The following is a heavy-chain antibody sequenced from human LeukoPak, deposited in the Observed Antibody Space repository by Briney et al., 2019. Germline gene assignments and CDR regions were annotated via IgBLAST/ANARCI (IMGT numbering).Heavy chain of an antibody. CDR3: ARSGRDGYNFALWYFDL. Sequence: GGSLRLSCAASGFTFSSYWMHWVRQAPGKGLVWVSRINSDGSSTSYADSVKGRFTISRDNAKNTLYLQMNSLRAEDTAVYYCARSGRDGYNFALWYFDLWGRGTLVTVSS. D-gene: IGHD5-24*01. J-gene: IGHJ2*01. CDR2: INSDGSST. CDR1: GFTFSSYW. V-gene: IGHV3-74*01.